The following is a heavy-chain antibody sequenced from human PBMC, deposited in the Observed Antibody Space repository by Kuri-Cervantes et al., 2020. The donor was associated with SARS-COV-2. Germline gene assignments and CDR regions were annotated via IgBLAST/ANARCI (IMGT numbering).Heavy chain of an antibody. CDR3: AEHVYCYDSSGYRLGAFDI. CDR1: GFTVSSNY. V-gene: IGHV4-59*08. D-gene: IGHD3-22*01. CDR2: IYSGST. Sequence: ESLKISCAASGFTVSSNYMSWVRQAPGKGLEWIGYIYSGSTNYNPSLKSRVTISVDTSKNQFSLKLSSVTAADTAVYYCAEHVYCYDSSGYRLGAFDIWGQGTMVTVSS. J-gene: IGHJ3*02.